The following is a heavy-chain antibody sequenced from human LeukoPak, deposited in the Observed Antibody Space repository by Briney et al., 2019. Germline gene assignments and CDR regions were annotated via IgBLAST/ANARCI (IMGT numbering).Heavy chain of an antibody. CDR2: IYYSGST. J-gene: IGHJ5*02. Sequence: PSETLSLTCTVSGGSISSSSYYWGWIRQPPGKWLEWIGSIYYSGSTYYNPSLKSRVTISADTSKNQFSLKLSSVTAADTAVYYCARRIAAARFDPWGQGTLVTVSS. CDR1: GGSISSSSYY. CDR3: ARRIAAARFDP. D-gene: IGHD6-13*01. V-gene: IGHV4-39*01.